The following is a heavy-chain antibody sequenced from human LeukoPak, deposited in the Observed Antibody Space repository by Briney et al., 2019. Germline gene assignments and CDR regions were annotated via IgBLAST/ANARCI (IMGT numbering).Heavy chain of an antibody. V-gene: IGHV4-59*12. J-gene: IGHJ4*02. CDR1: GGSISSYY. D-gene: IGHD6-19*01. CDR3: AREGPGVAVGDY. CDR2: IYYSGST. Sequence: SETLSLTCTVSGGSISSYYWSWIRQPPGKGLEWIGYIYYSGSTNYNPSLKSRVTISVDTSKNQFSLQLNSVTPEDTAVYYCAREGPGVAVGDYWGQGTLVTVSS.